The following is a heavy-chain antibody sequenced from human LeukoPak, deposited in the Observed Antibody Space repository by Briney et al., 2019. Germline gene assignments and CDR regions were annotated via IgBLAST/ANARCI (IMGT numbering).Heavy chain of an antibody. CDR2: IYSGGST. V-gene: IGHV3-53*01. Sequence: PGGSLRLSCAASGFTFSSYEMNWVRQAPGKGLEWVSVIYSGGSTYYADSVKGRFTISRDNSKNTLYLQMNSLRAEDTAVYYCARETPGGFDPWGQGTLVTVSS. CDR3: ARETPGGFDP. D-gene: IGHD3-10*01. CDR1: GFTFSSYE. J-gene: IGHJ5*02.